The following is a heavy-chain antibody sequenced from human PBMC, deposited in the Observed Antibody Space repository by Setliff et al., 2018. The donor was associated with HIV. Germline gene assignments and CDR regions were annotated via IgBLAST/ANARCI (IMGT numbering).Heavy chain of an antibody. CDR2: IYYTEIT. CDR1: GGSISSGGYY. V-gene: IGHV4-31*03. Sequence: KPSETLSLTYTVSGGSISSGGYYWSWIRQHPGKGLEWIGHIYYTEITYYNPSLRSRLTISLDTSKNQFSLKLSSVTAADTAVYFCAREGVGYNPFYYYGMDVWGQGTTVTVSS. J-gene: IGHJ6*02. D-gene: IGHD5-12*01. CDR3: AREGVGYNPFYYYGMDV.